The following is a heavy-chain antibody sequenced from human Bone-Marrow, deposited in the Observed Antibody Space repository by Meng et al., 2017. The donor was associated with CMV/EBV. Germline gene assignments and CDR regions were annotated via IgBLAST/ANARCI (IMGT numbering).Heavy chain of an antibody. V-gene: IGHV3-30-3*01. Sequence: GGSLRLSCAASGFTFSSYAMHWVRQAPGKGLEWVAVISYDGSNKYYADSVKGRFTISRDNSKNTLYLQMNSLRAEDTAVYYCARGKGYYYDSSGYRPIDYWGQGTLVTGSS. CDR1: GFTFSSYA. CDR2: ISYDGSNK. J-gene: IGHJ4*02. D-gene: IGHD3-22*01. CDR3: ARGKGYYYDSSGYRPIDY.